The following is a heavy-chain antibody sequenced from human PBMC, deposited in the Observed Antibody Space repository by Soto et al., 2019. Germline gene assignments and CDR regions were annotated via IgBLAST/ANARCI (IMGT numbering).Heavy chain of an antibody. Sequence: LSLTCAVDGGSFSGYYWSWIRQPPGKGLEWIGEINHSGSTNYNPSLKSRVTILVDTSKNQFSLKLSSVTAADTAVYYCARGKPPFWSGYLSPGFYFDYWGQGTLVTVSS. CDR1: GGSFSGYY. J-gene: IGHJ4*02. CDR3: ARGKPPFWSGYLSPGFYFDY. D-gene: IGHD3-3*01. V-gene: IGHV4-34*01. CDR2: INHSGST.